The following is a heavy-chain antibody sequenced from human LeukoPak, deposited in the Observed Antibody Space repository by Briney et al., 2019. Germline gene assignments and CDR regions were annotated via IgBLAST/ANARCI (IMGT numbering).Heavy chain of an antibody. CDR3: ARASRGYRNAFDI. CDR2: INHSGST. Sequence: SETLSLTCAVYGGSFSGYYWSWIRQPPGKGLGWIGEINHSGSTNYNPSLKSRVTISVDTSKNQFSLKLSSVTAADTAVYYCARASRGYRNAFDIWGQGTMVTVSS. J-gene: IGHJ3*02. CDR1: GGSFSGYY. V-gene: IGHV4-34*01. D-gene: IGHD6-25*01.